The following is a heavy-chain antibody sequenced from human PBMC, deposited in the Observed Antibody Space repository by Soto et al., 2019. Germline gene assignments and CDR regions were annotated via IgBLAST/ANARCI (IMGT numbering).Heavy chain of an antibody. CDR1: GGPISSGDYY. V-gene: IGHV4-31*03. CDR3: ARDPITPYGDYVVYYGMDV. CDR2: IYHSGST. Sequence: QVQLQESGPGLVKPSQTLSLTCTVSGGPISSGDYYWTWIRQQPGKGLEWIGYIYHSGSTYYNPSLKRGLTISVATSKNQFSLKLSSVTAADTAVYYCARDPITPYGDYVVYYGMDVWGQGTTVTVSS. J-gene: IGHJ6*02. D-gene: IGHD4-17*01.